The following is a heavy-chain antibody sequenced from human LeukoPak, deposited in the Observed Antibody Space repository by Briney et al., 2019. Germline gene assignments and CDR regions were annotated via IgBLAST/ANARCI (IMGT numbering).Heavy chain of an antibody. D-gene: IGHD5-18*01. J-gene: IGHJ4*02. CDR3: ARAASPAMVSY. Sequence: SETLSLTCAVSGGSLSRYYRSWIRQPPGKGLEWIGYIYNSGSTNYNPSLKTLVTISPDTSKKQFTLKLSSETAADTAVYCCARAASPAMVSYWGQGTLVTVSS. V-gene: IGHV4-4*08. CDR2: IYNSGST. CDR1: GGSLSRYY.